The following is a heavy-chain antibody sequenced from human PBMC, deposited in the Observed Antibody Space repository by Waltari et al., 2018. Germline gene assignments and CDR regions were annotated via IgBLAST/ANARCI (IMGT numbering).Heavy chain of an antibody. Sequence: QLQLQESGPGLVKPSETLSLTCTVSGGSISSSSYYWGWIRQPPGKGLEWIGSIYYSGSTYYNPSLKSRVTISVDTSKNQFSLKLSSVTAADTAVYYCARFIAAAALYYFDYWGQGTLVTVSS. CDR2: IYYSGST. V-gene: IGHV4-39*07. CDR1: GGSISSSSYY. D-gene: IGHD6-13*01. J-gene: IGHJ4*02. CDR3: ARFIAAAALYYFDY.